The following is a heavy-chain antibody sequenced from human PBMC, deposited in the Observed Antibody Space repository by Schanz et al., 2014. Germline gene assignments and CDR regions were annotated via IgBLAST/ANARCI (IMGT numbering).Heavy chain of an antibody. J-gene: IGHJ6*02. CDR3: ARDNLVSSSWYNYYGMDV. CDR2: INPSTGGT. D-gene: IGHD6-13*01. Sequence: QVQLVQSGAEVKKPGASVMVSCKASGYTFTAYYMHWVRQAPGQGLEWMGRINPSTGGTSYAQKFQGRVTMTTDTSISTAYMELSSLRSDDTAVYFCARDNLVSSSWYNYYGMDVWGQGTTVTVSS. CDR1: GYTFTAYY. V-gene: IGHV1-2*06.